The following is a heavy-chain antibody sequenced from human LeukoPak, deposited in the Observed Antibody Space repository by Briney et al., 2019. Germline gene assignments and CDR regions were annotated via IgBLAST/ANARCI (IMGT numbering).Heavy chain of an antibody. CDR3: ARDRTAAGTFSPSYLDY. J-gene: IGHJ4*02. D-gene: IGHD6-13*01. V-gene: IGHV3-11*01. CDR2: ISSTGNTI. Sequence: KPGGSLRLSCAASGFTFSDSYMNWIRQAPGKGVEWVSYISSTGNTIYYADSVKGRFTISRDNAGNSLYLQMNSLRAEDTAVYYCARDRTAAGTFSPSYLDYWGQGTLVTVSS. CDR1: GFTFSDSY.